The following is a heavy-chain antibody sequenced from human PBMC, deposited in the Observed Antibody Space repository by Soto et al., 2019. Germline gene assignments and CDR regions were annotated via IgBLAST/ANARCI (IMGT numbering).Heavy chain of an antibody. V-gene: IGHV4-59*01. CDR3: ARDGDHDYFYGMDI. J-gene: IGHJ6*02. D-gene: IGHD7-27*01. CDR1: FGPMRGYY. CDR2: IFYNGGA. Sequence: LQESVPGLVKASETLSLSCSVSFGPMRGYYWSWIRQPPGKGLEWIANIFYNGGANYNPSLRSRVPISVDKSKNSFSLRLTSVTPADTAVYYCARDGDHDYFYGMDIWGQGTTVTVS.